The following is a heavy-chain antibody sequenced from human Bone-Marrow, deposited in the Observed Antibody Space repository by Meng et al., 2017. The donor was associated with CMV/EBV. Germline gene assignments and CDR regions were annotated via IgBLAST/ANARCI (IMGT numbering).Heavy chain of an antibody. CDR1: GFTFSDYY. CDR2: IRSSGNII. Sequence: GESLKISCVASGFTFSDYYMSWIRQAPGKGLEWTSYIRSSGNIIYYADSVKGRFTISRDNAKNSLYLQMNSLRAEDTAVYYCASSSTTLYGMDVWGQGTTVTVSS. V-gene: IGHV3-11*04. CDR3: ASSSTTLYGMDV. D-gene: IGHD2-2*01. J-gene: IGHJ6*02.